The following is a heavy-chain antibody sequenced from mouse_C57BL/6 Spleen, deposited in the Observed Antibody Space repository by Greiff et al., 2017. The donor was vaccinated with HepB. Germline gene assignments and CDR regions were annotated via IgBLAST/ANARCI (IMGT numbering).Heavy chain of an antibody. J-gene: IGHJ2*01. CDR3: ARGYYGSSSYYFDY. CDR1: GFSLTSYG. V-gene: IGHV2-2*01. D-gene: IGHD1-1*01. Sequence: VQLVESGPGLVQPSQSLSITCTVSGFSLTSYGVHWVRQSPGKGLEWLGVIWSGGSTDYNAAFISRLSISKDNSKSQVFFKMNSLQADDTAIYYCARGYYGSSSYYFDYWGQGTTLTVSS. CDR2: IWSGGST.